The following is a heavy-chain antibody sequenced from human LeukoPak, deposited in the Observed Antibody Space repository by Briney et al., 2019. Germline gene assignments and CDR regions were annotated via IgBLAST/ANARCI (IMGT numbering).Heavy chain of an antibody. D-gene: IGHD6-19*01. J-gene: IGHJ3*02. CDR3: AKGGGWDAFDI. V-gene: IGHV4-59*08. Sequence: SETLSLTCTISGGSISSSYWSWIRQPPGKGLEWIGYTYNSGSTNYNPSLKSRVTISVDSSKNQFSLRLNSVTAADTAMYYCAKGGGWDAFDIWGQGTMVTVSS. CDR1: GGSISSSY. CDR2: TYNSGST.